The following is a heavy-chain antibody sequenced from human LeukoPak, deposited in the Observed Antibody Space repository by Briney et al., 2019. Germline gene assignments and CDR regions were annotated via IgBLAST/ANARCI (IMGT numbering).Heavy chain of an antibody. J-gene: IGHJ4*02. CDR3: ARVPAIYDSSGYPIDY. D-gene: IGHD3-22*01. V-gene: IGHV1-2*02. Sequence: GASVKVSCKASGYTFTGYYMHWVRQAPGQGLEWMGWINPNSGGTNYAQKFQGRVTMTRDTSISTAYMELSRLRSDGTAVYYCARVPAIYDSSGYPIDYWGQGTLVTVSS. CDR2: INPNSGGT. CDR1: GYTFTGYY.